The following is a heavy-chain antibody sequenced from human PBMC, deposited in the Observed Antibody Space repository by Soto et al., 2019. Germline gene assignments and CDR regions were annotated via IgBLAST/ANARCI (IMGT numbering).Heavy chain of an antibody. V-gene: IGHV1-8*01. Sequence: DAVKVSCKASGYSFTTYDINWVRQAPGQGLEWMGWMSPKSGNTGYAQNFQGRFTMTRDTSINTVYMELNSLRSEDTAVYYCPREGYCTDGVCYACIDPWGQGTLVTVP. CDR1: GYSFTTYD. CDR3: PREGYCTDGVCYACIDP. CDR2: MSPKSGNT. D-gene: IGHD2-8*01. J-gene: IGHJ5*02.